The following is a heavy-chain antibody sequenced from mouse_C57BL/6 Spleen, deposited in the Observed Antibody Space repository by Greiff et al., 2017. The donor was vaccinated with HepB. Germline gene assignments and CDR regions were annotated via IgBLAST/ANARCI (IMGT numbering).Heavy chain of an antibody. Sequence: EVQRVESGPGLVKPSQSLSLTCSVTGYSITSGYYWNWIRQFPGNKLEWMGYISYDGSNNYNPSLKNRISITRDTSKNQFFLKLNSVTTEDTATYYCARLTGRGNYFDYWGQGTTLTVSS. J-gene: IGHJ2*01. V-gene: IGHV3-6*01. D-gene: IGHD3-3*01. CDR3: ARLTGRGNYFDY. CDR1: GYSITSGYY. CDR2: ISYDGSN.